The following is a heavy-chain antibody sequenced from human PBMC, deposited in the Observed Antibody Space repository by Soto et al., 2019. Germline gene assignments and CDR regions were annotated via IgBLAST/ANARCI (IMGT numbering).Heavy chain of an antibody. J-gene: IGHJ5*02. CDR3: AKNQGVELVPLATVDWFDP. Sequence: HPGGSLRLSCAASGFIFENFGMSWVRQAPGKGLEWISSISGSGFKKYYADSVKGRFTISRDNSKSTVYLELNNLSAEDTAVYHCAKNQGVELVPLATVDWFDPWGQRSVVTAPQ. CDR2: ISGSGFKK. V-gene: IGHV3-23*01. D-gene: IGHD1-26*01. CDR1: GFIFENFG.